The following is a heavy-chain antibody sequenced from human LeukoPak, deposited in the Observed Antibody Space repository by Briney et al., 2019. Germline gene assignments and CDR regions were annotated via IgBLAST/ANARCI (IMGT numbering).Heavy chain of an antibody. CDR3: ARARDSTGRADY. V-gene: IGHV3-7*04. CDR1: GFTFSSNW. J-gene: IGHJ4*02. CDR2: INQDRSKK. D-gene: IGHD1-14*01. Sequence: GGSLRLSCAASGFTFSSNWMAWVRQTPGKGLEWVANINQDRSKKSCVDSVKGRFTISRDNAKNSVYLQIDSLILEDTAVYCCARARDSTGRADYWGQGTLVTVTS.